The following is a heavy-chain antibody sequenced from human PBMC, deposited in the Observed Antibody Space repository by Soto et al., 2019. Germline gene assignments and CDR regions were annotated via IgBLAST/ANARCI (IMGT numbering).Heavy chain of an antibody. J-gene: IGHJ5*02. CDR1: GGFLSESY. D-gene: IGHD3-16*01. CDR2: INPVGGT. CDR3: ARAVAPYLGTWFDP. Sequence: PSETLSLTCAVYGGFLSESYWTWIRQPPGKGLEWIGEINPVGGTNYNPSLKSRVTMSVDTSQNQFSLRLISVTAADMAVYYCARAVAPYLGTWFDPWGQGTLVTVSS. V-gene: IGHV4-34*01.